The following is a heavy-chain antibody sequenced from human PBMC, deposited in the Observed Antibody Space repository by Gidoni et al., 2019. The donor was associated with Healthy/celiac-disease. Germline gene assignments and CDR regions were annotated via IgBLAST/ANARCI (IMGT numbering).Heavy chain of an antibody. Sequence: QLQLQESGPGLVKPSETLSLTCTVSGGSISSSSYYWGWIRQPPGKGLEWIGSIYYSGSTYYNPSLKSRVTISVDTSKNQFSLKLSSVTAADTAVYYCARFYSRGIFYNWFDPWGQGTLVTVSS. CDR2: IYYSGST. J-gene: IGHJ5*02. V-gene: IGHV4-39*01. CDR1: GGSISSSSYY. CDR3: ARFYSRGIFYNWFDP. D-gene: IGHD3-9*01.